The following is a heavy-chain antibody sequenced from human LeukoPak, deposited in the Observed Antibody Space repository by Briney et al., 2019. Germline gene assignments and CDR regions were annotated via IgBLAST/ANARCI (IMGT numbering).Heavy chain of an antibody. V-gene: IGHV1-2*06. D-gene: IGHD1-26*01. Sequence: ASVKASCKASGYTFTGYYMHWVRQAPGQGLEWMGRFNPNSGGTNYAQKFQARVTMTRDTSISTAYMKLSRLTSDDTAVYYCVRAISATNLNWFDPWGQGTLVTVSS. J-gene: IGHJ5*02. CDR3: VRAISATNLNWFDP. CDR2: FNPNSGGT. CDR1: GYTFTGYY.